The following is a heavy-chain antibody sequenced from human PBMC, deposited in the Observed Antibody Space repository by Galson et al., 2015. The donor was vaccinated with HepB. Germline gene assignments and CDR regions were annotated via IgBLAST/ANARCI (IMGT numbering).Heavy chain of an antibody. CDR1: GGSISSGSYY. Sequence: LSLTCTVSGGSISSGSYYWSWIRQPAGKGLEWIGRIYTSGSTNYNPSLKSRVTMSVDTSKNQFSLKLSSVTAADTAVYYCARDSGYYDFWSGYYVRAFDIWGQGTMVTVSS. V-gene: IGHV4-61*02. D-gene: IGHD3-3*01. CDR2: IYTSGST. CDR3: ARDSGYYDFWSGYYVRAFDI. J-gene: IGHJ3*02.